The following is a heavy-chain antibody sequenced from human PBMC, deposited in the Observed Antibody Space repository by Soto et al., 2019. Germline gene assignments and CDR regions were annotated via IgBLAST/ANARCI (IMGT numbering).Heavy chain of an antibody. Sequence: ASVKVSCKASGYTFTSYGISWVRQAPGQGLEWMGWISAYNGNTNYAQKLQGRVTMTTDTSTSTAYMELRSLRSDGTAVYYCAREGRGYSYGPLIYYYYGMDVWGQGTTVTVSS. CDR2: ISAYNGNT. V-gene: IGHV1-18*04. D-gene: IGHD5-18*01. J-gene: IGHJ6*02. CDR3: AREGRGYSYGPLIYYYYGMDV. CDR1: GYTFTSYG.